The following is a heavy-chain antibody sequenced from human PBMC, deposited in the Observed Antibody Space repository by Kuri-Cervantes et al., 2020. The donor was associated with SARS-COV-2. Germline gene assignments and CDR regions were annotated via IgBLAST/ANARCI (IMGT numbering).Heavy chain of an antibody. D-gene: IGHD2-21*02. CDR2: IYHSGRA. Sequence: SETLSLTCAVSGGSISSGGYSWSWVRQPPGKGLEWIGYIYHSGRAYYNPSFKSRVTISVDRSKNQFSLRLTSVTAADTAVYYCARVVVTATYYFDCWGQGTLVTVSS. CDR1: GGSISSGGYS. J-gene: IGHJ4*02. V-gene: IGHV4-30-2*01. CDR3: ARVVVTATYYFDC.